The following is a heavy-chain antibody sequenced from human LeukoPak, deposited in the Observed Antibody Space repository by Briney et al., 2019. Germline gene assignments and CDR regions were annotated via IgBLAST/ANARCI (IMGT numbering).Heavy chain of an antibody. J-gene: IGHJ4*02. CDR3: ARGYIYSRGYYFDY. D-gene: IGHD3-22*01. Sequence: GASVKVSCRASGYTSTSYDINWVRQATGQGLEWMGWMNPNSGNTVYAQKFQGRVTMTRNTSISTAYMDLSSLRSEDTAVHYCARGYIYSRGYYFDYWGQGTLVTVSS. V-gene: IGHV1-8*01. CDR2: MNPNSGNT. CDR1: GYTSTSYD.